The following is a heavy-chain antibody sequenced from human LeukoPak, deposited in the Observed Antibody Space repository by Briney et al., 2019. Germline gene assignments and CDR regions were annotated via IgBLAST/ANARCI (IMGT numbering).Heavy chain of an antibody. CDR1: GYTFTSYG. CDR3: ARDLVVVPAAVWFDP. D-gene: IGHD2-2*01. J-gene: IGHJ5*02. V-gene: IGHV1-18*01. Sequence: ASVKVSCKASGYTFTSYGISWVRQAPGQGLEWMGWISAYNGNTNYAQKLQGRGTMTTDTSTITDYMELRSPKSDDTDVYYCARDLVVVPAAVWFDPWGQGTLVTVSS. CDR2: ISAYNGNT.